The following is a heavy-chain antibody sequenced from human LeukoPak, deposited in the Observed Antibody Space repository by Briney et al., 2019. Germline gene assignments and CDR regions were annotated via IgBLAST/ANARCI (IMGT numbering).Heavy chain of an antibody. D-gene: IGHD5-12*01. CDR1: GFTFSSYW. CDR3: ARGGLGGYGRYFDY. V-gene: IGHV3-74*01. CDR2: INGDGSST. Sequence: GGSLRLSCAASGFTFSSYWMHWVRQAPGKGLVWVSRINGDGSSTSYADSVKGRFTISRDNAKNTLYLQMNSLRAEDTAVYYCARGGLGGYGRYFDYWGQGTLVTVSS. J-gene: IGHJ4*02.